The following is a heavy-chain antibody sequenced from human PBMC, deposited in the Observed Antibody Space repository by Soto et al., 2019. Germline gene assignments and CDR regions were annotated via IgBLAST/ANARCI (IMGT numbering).Heavy chain of an antibody. V-gene: IGHV3-23*01. CDR1: GFTFTSYA. J-gene: IGHJ4*02. CDR2: ITGGGDNT. Sequence: EVQLLESGGDLVQPGGSLRLSCAASGFTFTSYAMRWIRQAPGKGLEWVSAITGGGDNTYYADSVKGRFTISRDNSKNTLYLQMNSLRAEDTAFYYCAQDGGSRDWLTVNWGQGTLDTVSS. CDR3: AQDGGSRDWLTVN. D-gene: IGHD3-9*01.